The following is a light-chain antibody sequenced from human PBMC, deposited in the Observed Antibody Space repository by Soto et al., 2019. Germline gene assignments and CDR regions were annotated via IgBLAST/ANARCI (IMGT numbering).Light chain of an antibody. Sequence: QSALTQPASVSGSPGRRIPISCPGTSSDGGGYNYVSWYQQHPGKAPKLIIYEVSNRPSGVSSRFSGSKSGNTASLTISGLQAEDEADYYCSSCRSTTTLVVFGGGTKVTVL. CDR1: SSDGGGYNY. J-gene: IGLJ2*01. V-gene: IGLV2-14*01. CDR2: EVS. CDR3: SSCRSTTTLVV.